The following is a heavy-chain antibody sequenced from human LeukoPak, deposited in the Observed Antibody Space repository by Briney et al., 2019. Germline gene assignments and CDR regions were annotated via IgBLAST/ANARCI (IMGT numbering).Heavy chain of an antibody. D-gene: IGHD2-21*02. J-gene: IGHJ4*02. Sequence: SETLSLTCSVSGGSISSDNYYWGGIRQPPGKGLGGIGSIYYSGTTYYNPSLKSRVTISVDTSTNQFSLKLSSMTAAATAVYYCARELGGRLLFDYWGQGPLVTVSS. CDR2: IYYSGTT. CDR1: GGSISSDNYY. V-gene: IGHV4-39*02. CDR3: ARELGGRLLFDY.